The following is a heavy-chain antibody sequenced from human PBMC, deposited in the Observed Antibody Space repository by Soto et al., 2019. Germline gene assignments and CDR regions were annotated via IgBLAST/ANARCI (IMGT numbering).Heavy chain of an antibody. CDR1: GGSINNNGYF. CDR2: IYNSGST. J-gene: IGHJ4*02. Sequence: QVQLQESGPGVVEPSQTLSLTCTVSGGSINNNGYFWSWMRQPPGSGLEWIGHIYNSGSTYSNPSLTSRLTISVDTSKNQFSLKLSSVTAADTAVYYCARGPSGDKVDYWGQGTLVTVSS. V-gene: IGHV4-30-4*01. D-gene: IGHD1-26*01. CDR3: ARGPSGDKVDY.